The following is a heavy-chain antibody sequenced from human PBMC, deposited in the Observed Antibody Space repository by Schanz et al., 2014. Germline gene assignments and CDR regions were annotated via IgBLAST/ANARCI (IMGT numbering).Heavy chain of an antibody. CDR1: GFTASSHS. D-gene: IGHD3-22*01. V-gene: IGHV3-48*01. J-gene: IGHJ4*02. CDR3: ARDASSSDYHLAH. Sequence: EVQLVESGGGLVKPGGSLRLSCGVSGFTASSHSMNWVRQAPGKGLEWVSYISSSSSTRYYADSVKGRFTISRDNAKNSLYLEMNSLRAEDTALYYCARDASSSDYHLAHWGQGTLVTVSS. CDR2: ISSSSSTR.